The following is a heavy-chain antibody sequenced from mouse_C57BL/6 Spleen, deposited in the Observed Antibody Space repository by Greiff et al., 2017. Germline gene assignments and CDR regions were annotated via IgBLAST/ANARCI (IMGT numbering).Heavy chain of an antibody. V-gene: IGHV5-6*01. CDR1: GFTFSSYG. CDR3: AREVLSLNYFGY. J-gene: IGHJ2*01. CDR2: ISSGGSYT. Sequence: EVKLMESGGDLVKPGGSLKLSCAASGFTFSSYGMSWVRQTPDKRLEWVATISSGGSYTYYPDSVKGRFTISRDNAKNTLYLQMSSLKTEDTAMYYCAREVLSLNYFGYWGQGTTLTVSS.